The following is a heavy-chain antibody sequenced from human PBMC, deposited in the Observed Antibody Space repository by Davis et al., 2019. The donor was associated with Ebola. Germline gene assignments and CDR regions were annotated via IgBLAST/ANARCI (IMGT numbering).Heavy chain of an antibody. CDR3: AGGSQGEFWSGYYG. CDR1: GCTFSSYA. CDR2: IIPIFGTA. Sequence: ASSVTVSCKASGCTFSSYAISWVRQAPGQGLEWMGVIIPIFGTANYAQKFQGRVTITADKSTSKAYMGLSSLRSEDTAVYYCAGGSQGEFWSGYYGWGQGTLVTVSS. D-gene: IGHD3-3*01. J-gene: IGHJ4*02. V-gene: IGHV1-69*06.